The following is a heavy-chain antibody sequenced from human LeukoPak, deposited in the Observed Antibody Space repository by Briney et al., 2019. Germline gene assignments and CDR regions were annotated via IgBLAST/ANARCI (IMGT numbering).Heavy chain of an antibody. V-gene: IGHV4-39*07. CDR1: GGSISSSSYY. D-gene: IGHD3-3*01. CDR3: ARVVSTIFGVVQYYFDY. J-gene: IGHJ4*02. CDR2: IYYSGST. Sequence: SETLSLTCTVSGGSISSSSYYWGWIRQPPGKGLEWIGSIYYSGSTYYNPSLKSRVTISVDTSKNQFSLKLSSVTAADTAMYYCARVVSTIFGVVQYYFDYWGQRTLVTVSS.